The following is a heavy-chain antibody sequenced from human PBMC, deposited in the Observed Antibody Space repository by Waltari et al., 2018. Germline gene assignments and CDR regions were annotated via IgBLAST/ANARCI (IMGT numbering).Heavy chain of an antibody. Sequence: EVQLLESGGGLVQPGGCLRLSCAASGCSFSHYAIILVRQAPGQGLEYVSAISVSGGNTYYADSVKGRFTVSRDNSKNTLFLQLNRLRAEDTATYYCASQVDFALVPVERHFDSWGQGTLVTVSP. CDR2: ISVSGGNT. V-gene: IGHV3-23*01. CDR1: GCSFSHYA. J-gene: IGHJ4*02. D-gene: IGHD2-8*02. CDR3: ASQVDFALVPVERHFDS.